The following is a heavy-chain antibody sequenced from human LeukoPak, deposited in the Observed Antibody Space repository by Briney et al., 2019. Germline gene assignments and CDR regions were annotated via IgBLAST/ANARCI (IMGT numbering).Heavy chain of an antibody. D-gene: IGHD2-15*01. Sequence: GGSLRLSCAASGFTFSSYWMSWVSQAQGKGLEWVANIKQDGSEKYYVDSVKGRFTISRDNAKNSLYLQMNSLRAEDTAVYYCARHAGYCSGGSCYDNAFDIWGQGTMVTVSS. J-gene: IGHJ3*02. CDR2: IKQDGSEK. CDR3: ARHAGYCSGGSCYDNAFDI. V-gene: IGHV3-7*03. CDR1: GFTFSSYW.